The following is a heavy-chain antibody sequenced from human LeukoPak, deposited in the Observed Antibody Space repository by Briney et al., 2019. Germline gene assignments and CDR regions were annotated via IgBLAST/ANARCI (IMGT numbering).Heavy chain of an antibody. Sequence: PSETLSLTCTVSGGSISSSSYYWGWIRQPPGKGLEWIGSIYHSGSTYYNPSLKSRVTISVDTSKNQFSLKLSSVTAADTAVYYCAREGNFDYWGQGTLVTVSS. CDR2: IYHSGST. CDR1: GGSISSSSYY. J-gene: IGHJ4*02. CDR3: AREGNFDY. V-gene: IGHV4-39*07.